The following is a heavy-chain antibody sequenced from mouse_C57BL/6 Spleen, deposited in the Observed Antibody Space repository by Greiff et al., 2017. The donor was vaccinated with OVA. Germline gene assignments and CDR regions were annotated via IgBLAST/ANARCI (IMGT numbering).Heavy chain of an antibody. CDR1: GYTFTSYG. V-gene: IGHV1-81*01. CDR2: IYPRSGNT. J-gene: IGHJ1*03. CDR3: ARRDGRSYGRYWYFDV. Sequence: QVHVKQSGAELARPGDSVKLSCKASGYTFTSYGISWVKQSTGQGLERIGEIYPRSGNTYYNEKFKGKATLTADKSSSTAYMELRSLASEDSAVYFCARRDGRSYGRYWYFDVWGTGTTVTVSS. D-gene: IGHD1-1*01.